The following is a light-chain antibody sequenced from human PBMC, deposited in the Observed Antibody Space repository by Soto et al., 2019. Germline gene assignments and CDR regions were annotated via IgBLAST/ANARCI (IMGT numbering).Light chain of an antibody. Sequence: DIQMTQSPSTLSASVGDRVTITCRASQSISSWLAWYQQKPGKAPKLLIYKASSLESGVPSRFSGCGSGTEFTLTISSLQPDDFATDYGQQYNWTFGQGTKLEIK. J-gene: IGKJ1*01. CDR2: KAS. V-gene: IGKV1-5*03. CDR3: QQYNWT. CDR1: QSISSW.